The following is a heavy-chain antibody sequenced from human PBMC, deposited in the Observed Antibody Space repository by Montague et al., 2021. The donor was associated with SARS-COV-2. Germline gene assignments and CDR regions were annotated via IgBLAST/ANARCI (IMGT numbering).Heavy chain of an antibody. D-gene: IGHD3-10*01. V-gene: IGHV4-59*01. CDR2: INYSGSA. Sequence: SETLSLTCTVSGGSISSYYWNWIRQSPGKGLEWIGYINYSGSANYNPSLKSRVFISVDTSKNQLSLTLTSVTAADTAVYYCASGADDYYYAMDVWGQGTTVTVSS. J-gene: IGHJ6*02. CDR3: ASGADDYYYAMDV. CDR1: GGSISSYY.